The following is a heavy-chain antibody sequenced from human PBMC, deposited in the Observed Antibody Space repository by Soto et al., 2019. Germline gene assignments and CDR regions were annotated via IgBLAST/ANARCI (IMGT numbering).Heavy chain of an antibody. J-gene: IGHJ3*02. D-gene: IGHD3-16*02. V-gene: IGHV3-23*01. CDR3: AKDYIWGSYRPNDAFDI. Sequence: GGSLRLSCAASGFTFSSYAMSWVRQAPWKGLEWVSAISGSGGSTYYADSVKGRFTISRDNSKNTLYLQMNSLRAEDTAVYYCAKDYIWGSYRPNDAFDIWGQGTMVTVSS. CDR1: GFTFSSYA. CDR2: ISGSGGST.